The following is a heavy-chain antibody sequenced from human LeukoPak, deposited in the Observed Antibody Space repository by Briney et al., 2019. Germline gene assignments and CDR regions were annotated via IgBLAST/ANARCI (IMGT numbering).Heavy chain of an antibody. CDR3: AKDLVATTYRDAFDI. Sequence: GVSLRLSCAASGFTFSNYAMNWVRQAPGKGLEWVSAISVIGGSTYYADSVRGRFTISRDNSKNTMYLQMNSLRAEDTAIYYCAKDLVATTYRDAFDIWGQETMVTVSS. CDR1: GFTFSNYA. CDR2: ISVIGGST. V-gene: IGHV3-23*01. J-gene: IGHJ3*02. D-gene: IGHD5-12*01.